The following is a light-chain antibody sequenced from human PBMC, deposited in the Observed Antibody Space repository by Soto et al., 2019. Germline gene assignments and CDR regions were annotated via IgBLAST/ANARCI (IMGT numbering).Light chain of an antibody. CDR2: GAS. J-gene: IGKJ3*01. CDR1: QSVSSDY. CDR3: QHYDNSPPSVT. V-gene: IGKV3-20*01. Sequence: EIVLTPSPDTLSLSPGERATLSCRASQSVSSDYLVWYQQKPGQAPRLLIYGASRRATGIPDRFSGSGSGTDFILTISRLEPEDFAVYYCQHYDNSPPSVTFGPGTKVDIK.